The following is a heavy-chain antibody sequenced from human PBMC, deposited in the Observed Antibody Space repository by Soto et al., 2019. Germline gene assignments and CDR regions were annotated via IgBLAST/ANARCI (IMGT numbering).Heavy chain of an antibody. J-gene: IGHJ3*02. CDR3: AKAAGGYDAFDI. D-gene: IGHD3-10*01. V-gene: IGHV3-23*01. Sequence: GGSLRLSCAASEFTFSSYAMSWVRQAPGKGLEWVSGISGSGGSTYHADSVKGRFTISRDNFKSTLYLQMNSLRAEDTAVYFCAKAAGGYDAFDIWGQGTMVTVSS. CDR1: EFTFSSYA. CDR2: ISGSGGST.